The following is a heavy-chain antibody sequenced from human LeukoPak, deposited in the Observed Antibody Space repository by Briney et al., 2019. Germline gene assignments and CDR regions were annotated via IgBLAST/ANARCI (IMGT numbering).Heavy chain of an antibody. CDR1: GFTFSTFG. CDR2: THYDGNKK. D-gene: IGHD6-19*01. J-gene: IGHJ1*01. CDR3: AKDTHRLSTAVAGTHEH. V-gene: IGHV3-30*02. Sequence: GGSLTLSCAASGFTFSTFGMHWVRQAPGKGLELVAVTHYDGNKKYYADSVKGRFTISKDNSKNTLYLQMKSLTSEDTAVYYCAKDTHRLSTAVAGTHEHWGQGTLVTVSS.